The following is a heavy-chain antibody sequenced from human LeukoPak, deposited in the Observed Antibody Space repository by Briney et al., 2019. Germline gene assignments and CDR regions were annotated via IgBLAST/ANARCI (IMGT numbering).Heavy chain of an antibody. CDR1: GYTFTRYY. Sequence: ASVKVSCKAFGYTFTRYYMHWVRQAPGQGPEWMGVISPSGGSTTYAQKFQGRVTLTRDMSTSTDYLELRSLRSEDTAVYYCARDIYCSSTSCGAYYMDVWGKGTTVNVSS. D-gene: IGHD2-2*01. CDR2: ISPSGGST. V-gene: IGHV1-46*01. CDR3: ARDIYCSSTSCGAYYMDV. J-gene: IGHJ6*03.